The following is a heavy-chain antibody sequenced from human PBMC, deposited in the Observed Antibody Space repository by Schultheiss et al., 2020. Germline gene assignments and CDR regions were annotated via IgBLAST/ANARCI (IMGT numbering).Heavy chain of an antibody. CDR2: IGTAGDT. CDR1: GFTFSSYD. J-gene: IGHJ6*04. D-gene: IGHD2-21*01. Sequence: GGSLRLSCAASGFTFSSYDMHWVRQATGIGLEWVSAIGTAGDTYYPGSVKGRFTISRENAKNSLYLQMNSLRAGDTAVYYCARVDFLWASVDVWGKGTTVTVAS. CDR3: ARVDFLWASVDV. V-gene: IGHV3-13*01.